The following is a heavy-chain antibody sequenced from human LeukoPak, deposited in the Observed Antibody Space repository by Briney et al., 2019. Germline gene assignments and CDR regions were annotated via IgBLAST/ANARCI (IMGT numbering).Heavy chain of an antibody. CDR3: ARDQVQHCSDGSCGVIDN. J-gene: IGHJ4*02. D-gene: IGHD2-15*01. V-gene: IGHV3-30*04. Sequence: PGGSLRHSPAASGFTFDIYAMHWVRQAPGKGLEWVAVVSYDATNKYYADSVKGRFTISRDNSQNTLHLQMTGLRVADTAIYYCARDQVQHCSDGSCGVIDNWGPGTLVAVSS. CDR2: VSYDATNK. CDR1: GFTFDIYA.